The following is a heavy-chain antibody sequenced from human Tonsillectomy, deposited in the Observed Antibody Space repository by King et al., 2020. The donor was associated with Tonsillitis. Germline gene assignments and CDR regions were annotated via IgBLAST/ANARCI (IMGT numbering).Heavy chain of an antibody. V-gene: IGHV1-46*03. CDR1: GYTFTSDY. D-gene: IGHD1-26*01. CDR3: TRGRYSGTH. J-gene: IGHJ4*02. CDR2: MNPTGGNT. Sequence: QPVQSGAEVKKPGASVKVSCKASGYTFTSDYMHWVRQAPGQGLEWMGIMNPTGGNTNYAQKFQGRVTMTWDTSTSTVYMDLTNLRSEDTAVYFCTRGRYSGTHWGPGTLVTVSS.